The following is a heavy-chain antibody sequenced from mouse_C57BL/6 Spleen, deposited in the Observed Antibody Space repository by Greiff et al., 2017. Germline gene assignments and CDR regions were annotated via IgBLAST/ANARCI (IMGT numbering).Heavy chain of an antibody. V-gene: IGHV1-56*01. D-gene: IGHD2-3*01. CDR1: GYTFTSYW. J-gene: IGHJ4*01. CDR2: IFPGSGST. Sequence: VQLQQSGPELVRPGASVKISCKAPGYTFTSYWMQWVRQRPGQGLEWIGEIFPGSGSTYYNEKFKGTATLTVDTSSSTAYMQLSSLTSEDSAVYFCAKGYEPPMDYWGQGTSVTVSS. CDR3: AKGYEPPMDY.